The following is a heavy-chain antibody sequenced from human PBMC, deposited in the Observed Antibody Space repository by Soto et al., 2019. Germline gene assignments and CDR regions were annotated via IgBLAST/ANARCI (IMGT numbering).Heavy chain of an antibody. CDR1: GFTFSSYG. CDR3: AKDLSSWVRGVDYYYYYYMDV. J-gene: IGHJ6*03. D-gene: IGHD3-10*01. V-gene: IGHV3-30*18. Sequence: PGGSLRLSCAASGFTFSSYGMHWVRQAPGKGLEWVAVISYDGSNKYYADSVKGRFTISRDNSKNTLYLQMNSLRAEDTAVYYCAKDLSSWVRGVDYYYYYYMDVWGKGTTVTVSS. CDR2: ISYDGSNK.